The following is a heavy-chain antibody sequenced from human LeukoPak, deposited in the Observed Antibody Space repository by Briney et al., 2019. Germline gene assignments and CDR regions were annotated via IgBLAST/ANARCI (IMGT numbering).Heavy chain of an antibody. CDR3: ASHRGSANAARDFDY. Sequence: SQTLSLTCTVSGGSISSSSYYWGWIRQPPGKGLEWIGSIYYSGSTYYNPSLKSRVTISVDTSKNQFSLKLSSVTAADTAVYYCASHRGSANAARDFDYWGQGTLVTVSS. CDR1: GGSISSSSYY. V-gene: IGHV4-39*01. CDR2: IYYSGST. J-gene: IGHJ4*02. D-gene: IGHD6-6*01.